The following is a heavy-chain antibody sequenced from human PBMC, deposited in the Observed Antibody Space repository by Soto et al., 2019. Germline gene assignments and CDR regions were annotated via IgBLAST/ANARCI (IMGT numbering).Heavy chain of an antibody. CDR1: GFSLSNARMG. V-gene: IGHV2-26*01. D-gene: IGHD3-22*01. CDR3: ARIPHYYISGYYSGAFDI. Sequence: QVTLKESGPVLVKPTETLTLTCTVSGFSLSNARMGVSWIRQPPGKALEWLAHIFSNDEKSYSTSLKSRLTLSKDTSKGQLVLTMTNIDPVDTATYYCARIPHYYISGYYSGAFDIWGQGTMVTVSS. J-gene: IGHJ3*02. CDR2: IFSNDEK.